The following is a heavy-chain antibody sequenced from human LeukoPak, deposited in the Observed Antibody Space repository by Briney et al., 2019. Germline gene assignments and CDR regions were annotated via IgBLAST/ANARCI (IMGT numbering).Heavy chain of an antibody. Sequence: EASVKVSCKASGYTFTSYYMHWVRQAPGQGLEWMGWISAYNGNTNYAQKLQGRVTMTTDTSTSTAYMELRSLRSDDTAVYYCARVVVGYCSGGSCYPPYYFDYWGQGTLVTVSS. CDR2: ISAYNGNT. CDR1: GYTFTSYY. V-gene: IGHV1-18*04. CDR3: ARVVVGYCSGGSCYPPYYFDY. D-gene: IGHD2-15*01. J-gene: IGHJ4*02.